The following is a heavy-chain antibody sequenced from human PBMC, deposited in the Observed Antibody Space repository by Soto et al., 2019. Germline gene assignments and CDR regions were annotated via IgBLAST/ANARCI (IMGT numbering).Heavy chain of an antibody. V-gene: IGHV4-39*01. D-gene: IGHD6-19*01. Sequence: SETLSLTCTVSGGSISSSSYYWGWIRQPPGKGLEWIGSIYYSGSTYYNPSLKSRVTISVDTSKNQFSLKLSSVTAADTAVYYCARDAASGWYVRGYKKSSFDYWGQGTLVTVSS. CDR2: IYYSGST. J-gene: IGHJ4*02. CDR3: ARDAASGWYVRGYKKSSFDY. CDR1: GGSISSSSYY.